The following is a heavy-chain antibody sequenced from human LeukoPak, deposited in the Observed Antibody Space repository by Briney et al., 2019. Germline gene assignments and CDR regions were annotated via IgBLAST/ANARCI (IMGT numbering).Heavy chain of an antibody. Sequence: PGGSLRLSCAASGFTFSSYGMHWVRQAPGKGLEWVAVISYDGSNKYYADSVKGRFTISRDNSKNTLYLQMNSLRAEDTAVYYCASTIFGVVIIFPSRLGYWGQGTLVTVSS. D-gene: IGHD3-3*01. CDR3: ASTIFGVVIIFPSRLGY. CDR2: ISYDGSNK. J-gene: IGHJ4*02. V-gene: IGHV3-30*03. CDR1: GFTFSSYG.